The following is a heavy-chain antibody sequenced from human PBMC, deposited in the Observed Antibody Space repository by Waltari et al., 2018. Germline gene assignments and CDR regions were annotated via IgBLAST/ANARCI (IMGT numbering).Heavy chain of an antibody. J-gene: IGHJ6*03. Sequence: QVQLVQSGAEVKKPGSSVKVSCKASGGTFSSYAISWVRQAPGHGLEWMGGIIPIFGTANYAQKFQGRVTITTDESTSTAYMELSSLRSEDTAVYYCARGPVGRFLEWPIGDYYMDVWGKGTTVTVSS. V-gene: IGHV1-69*05. CDR3: ARGPVGRFLEWPIGDYYMDV. CDR1: GGTFSSYA. D-gene: IGHD3-3*01. CDR2: IIPIFGTA.